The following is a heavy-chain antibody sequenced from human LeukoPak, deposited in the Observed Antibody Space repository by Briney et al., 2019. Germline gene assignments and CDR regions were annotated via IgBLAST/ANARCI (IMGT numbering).Heavy chain of an antibody. CDR3: ASSSSWYSFDY. Sequence: GGSLRLSCAASGFTFSICAMSWVRQAPGKGLEWVSAISGSGGSTYYADSVQGRFTISRDNSKNTLYLQMNSLRAEDTAVYYCASSSSWYSFDYWGQGTLVTVSS. CDR1: GFTFSICA. J-gene: IGHJ4*02. CDR2: ISGSGGST. D-gene: IGHD6-13*01. V-gene: IGHV3-23*01.